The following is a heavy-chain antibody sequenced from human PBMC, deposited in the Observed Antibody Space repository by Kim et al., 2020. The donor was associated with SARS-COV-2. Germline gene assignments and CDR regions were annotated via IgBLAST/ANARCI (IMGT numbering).Heavy chain of an antibody. CDR3: ARGEMDTAMGIVVVVAAIGFDP. D-gene: IGHD2-15*01. J-gene: IGHJ5*02. CDR2: INAGNGNT. Sequence: ASVKVSCKASGYTFTSYAMHWVRQAPGQRLEWMGWINAGNGNTKYSQKFQGRVTITRDTSASTAYMELSSLRSEDTAVYYCARGEMDTAMGIVVVVAAIGFDPWGQGTLVTVSS. CDR1: GYTFTSYA. V-gene: IGHV1-3*01.